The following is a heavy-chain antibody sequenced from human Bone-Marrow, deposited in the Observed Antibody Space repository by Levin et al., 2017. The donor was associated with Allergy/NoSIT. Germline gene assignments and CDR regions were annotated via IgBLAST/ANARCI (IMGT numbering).Heavy chain of an antibody. CDR2: FSSTSSTTI. CDR1: GFTFSSYS. J-gene: IGHJ2*01. Sequence: GGSLRLSCAASGFTFSSYSMNWVRQAPGKGLEWVSYFSSTSSTTIYYADSVRGRFTISRDNAKNPLYLQMNSLRDEDTARYYCAGGVAWGGWYFDVGGRCTLVTVSS. V-gene: IGHV3-48*02. CDR3: AGGVAWGGWYFDV. D-gene: IGHD3-16*01.